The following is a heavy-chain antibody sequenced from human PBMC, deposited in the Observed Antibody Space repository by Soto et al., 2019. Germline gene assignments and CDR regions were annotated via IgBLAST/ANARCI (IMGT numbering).Heavy chain of an antibody. CDR3: ARHARYYGSGSPPYYYGMDV. Sequence: GESLKISCKGSGYSFTSYWISWVRQMPGKGLEWMGRIDPSDSYTNYSPSFQGHVTISADKSISTAYLQWSSLKASDTAMYYCARHARYYGSGSPPYYYGMDVWGQGTTVTVSS. J-gene: IGHJ6*02. D-gene: IGHD3-10*01. CDR2: IDPSDSYT. CDR1: GYSFTSYW. V-gene: IGHV5-10-1*01.